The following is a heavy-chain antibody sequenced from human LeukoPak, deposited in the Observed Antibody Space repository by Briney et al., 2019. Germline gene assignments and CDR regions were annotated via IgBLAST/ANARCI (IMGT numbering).Heavy chain of an antibody. V-gene: IGHV3-30-3*01. D-gene: IGHD6-13*01. CDR2: KSYDGSNK. CDR1: GFTFSSYA. J-gene: IGHJ4*02. CDR3: ARVHRALRAAAGLKD. Sequence: PGRSLRLSCAASGFTFSSYAMHWVRQAPGKGLEWVAVKSYDGSNKYYADSVKGRFTISRDNSKNTLYLQMNSLRAEDTAVYYCARVHRALRAAAGLKDWGQGTLVTVSS.